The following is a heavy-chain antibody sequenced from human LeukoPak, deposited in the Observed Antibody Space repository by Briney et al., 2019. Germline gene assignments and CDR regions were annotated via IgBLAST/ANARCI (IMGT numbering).Heavy chain of an antibody. CDR1: GFTFSSYA. CDR3: AKDTIDIVVVVAATPGWFDP. V-gene: IGHV3-23*01. CDR2: ISGSGDST. J-gene: IGHJ5*02. Sequence: GGSLRLSCAASGFTFSSYAMSWVRQAPGKGLEWVSAISGSGDSTYYADSVKGRFTISRDNSKNTLYLQMNSLRAEDTAVYYCAKDTIDIVVVVAATPGWFDPWGQGTLVTVSS. D-gene: IGHD2-15*01.